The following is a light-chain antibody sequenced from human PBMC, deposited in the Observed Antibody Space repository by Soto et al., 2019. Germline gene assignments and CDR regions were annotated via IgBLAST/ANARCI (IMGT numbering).Light chain of an antibody. Sequence: DIQMTQSPSSLSSSVGDRVTITCRASQSISSYLNWYQQKPGKAPKLLIYAASSLPSGLPSRFSGSGSGTDFTLTISSLQPEDFATYYCQQSYSTPPSFGQGTKLEIK. V-gene: IGKV1-39*01. CDR1: QSISSY. CDR3: QQSYSTPPS. CDR2: AAS. J-gene: IGKJ2*01.